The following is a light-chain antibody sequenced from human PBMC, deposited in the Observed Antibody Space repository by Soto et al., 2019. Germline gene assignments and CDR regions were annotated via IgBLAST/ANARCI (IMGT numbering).Light chain of an antibody. Sequence: IVMTQSPATLSVSPGESVTLSCRASQSIGSILAWYQKKSGQAPRILIYGASTRATGIPARFSGSGSGTEFTLTISSLQSEDFAVYYCQQYNNWPGWTFGQGTKVDI. CDR2: GAS. CDR1: QSIGSI. J-gene: IGKJ1*01. V-gene: IGKV3-15*01. CDR3: QQYNNWPGWT.